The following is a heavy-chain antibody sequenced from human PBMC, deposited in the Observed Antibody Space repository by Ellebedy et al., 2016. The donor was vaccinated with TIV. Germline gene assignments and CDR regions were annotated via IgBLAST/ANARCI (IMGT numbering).Heavy chain of an antibody. CDR2: INPSGGST. Sequence: AASVKVSCKASGYTFSNYLMHWVRQAPGQGLEWMGIINPSGGSTTYAQKLQGRVTMTRDTSTSTVYMELSSLRSEDTAVYYCARSQPDYGDYGYYFDYWGQGTLVTVSS. CDR1: GYTFSNYL. CDR3: ARSQPDYGDYGYYFDY. V-gene: IGHV1-46*04. J-gene: IGHJ4*02. D-gene: IGHD4-17*01.